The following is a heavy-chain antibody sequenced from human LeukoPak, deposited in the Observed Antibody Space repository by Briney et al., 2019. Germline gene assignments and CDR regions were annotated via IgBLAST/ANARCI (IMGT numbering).Heavy chain of an antibody. D-gene: IGHD4-17*01. CDR2: IYSGGST. J-gene: IGHJ4*02. Sequence: GGSLRLSCAASGFTVRSNYMSWVRQAPGKGLEWVSAIYSGGSTYYGDSVKGRFTISRDNSKNTLYLQMISLRAEDTAVYFCARGQSATVLDYWGQGTLVTVSS. CDR3: ARGQSATVLDY. CDR1: GFTVRSNY. V-gene: IGHV3-66*01.